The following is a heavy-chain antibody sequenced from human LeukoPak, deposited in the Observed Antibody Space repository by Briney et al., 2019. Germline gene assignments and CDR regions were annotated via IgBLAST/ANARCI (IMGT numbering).Heavy chain of an antibody. CDR2: IYYSGST. V-gene: IGHV4-39*07. D-gene: IGHD2-15*01. Sequence: SETLSLTCTVSGGSISSSSYYWGWIRQPPGKGLEWIGSIYYSGSTYYNPSLKSRVTISVDTSKNQFSLKLSSVTAADTAVYYCATGHLEWLLPDYWGQGTLVTVSS. CDR1: GGSISSSSYY. J-gene: IGHJ4*02. CDR3: ATGHLEWLLPDY.